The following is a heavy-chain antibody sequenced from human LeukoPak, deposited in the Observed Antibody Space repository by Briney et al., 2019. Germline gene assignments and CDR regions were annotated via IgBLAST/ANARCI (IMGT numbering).Heavy chain of an antibody. CDR1: GFTFSSYA. D-gene: IGHD3-9*01. V-gene: IGHV3-23*01. J-gene: IGHJ5*02. CDR3: AKEVAYHDILTGYYLYAWFDP. CDR2: ISGSGGST. Sequence: GGSLRLSCAASGFTFSSYAMSWVRQAPGKGLEWVSAISGSGGSTYYADSVKGRFTISRDNSKNTLYLQMNSLRAEDTAVYYCAKEVAYHDILTGYYLYAWFDPWGQGTLVTVSS.